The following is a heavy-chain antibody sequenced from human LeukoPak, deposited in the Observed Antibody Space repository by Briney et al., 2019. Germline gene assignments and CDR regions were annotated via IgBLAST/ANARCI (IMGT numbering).Heavy chain of an antibody. J-gene: IGHJ6*02. V-gene: IGHV3-7*01. CDR3: XXDSSAXAGTLXYXGMDV. Sequence: GGSLRLSCAASGFLFSSYWMSWVRQAPGKGLEWVANIKHDGSDKYYVDSVTGRFTISRDNAKNSLSLQMNSLRAEDTAVYYXXXDSSAXAGTLXYXGMDVWGQGTTVTVSS. D-gene: IGHD6-13*01. CDR1: GFLFSSYW. CDR2: IKHDGSDK.